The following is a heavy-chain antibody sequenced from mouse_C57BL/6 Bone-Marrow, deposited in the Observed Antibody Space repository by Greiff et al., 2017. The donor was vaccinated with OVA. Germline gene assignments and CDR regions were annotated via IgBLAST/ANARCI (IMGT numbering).Heavy chain of an antibody. J-gene: IGHJ4*01. CDR1: GYTFTSYW. Sequence: VQLQESGAELVRPGSSVKLSCKASGYTFTSYWMHWVKQRPIQGLEWIGNIDPSDSETHYNQKFKDKATLTVDKSSSTAYMQLSSLTSEDSAVYYCARSVTTEMDYWGQGTSVTVSS. CDR2: IDPSDSET. CDR3: ARSVTTEMDY. V-gene: IGHV1-52*01. D-gene: IGHD2-2*01.